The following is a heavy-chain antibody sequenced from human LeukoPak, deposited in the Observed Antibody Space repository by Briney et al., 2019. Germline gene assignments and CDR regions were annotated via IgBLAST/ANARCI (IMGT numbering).Heavy chain of an antibody. Sequence: GGSLRLSCAASGFIFSSYAMSWVRQAPGKGLEWVSTISGSGGSTFYADSVKGRFTISRDNSKNTLYLQMNSLRAEDTAVYYCAKGYRGDGSGSYYNAFYYYYGMDVWGQGTTVTVSS. J-gene: IGHJ6*02. V-gene: IGHV3-23*01. CDR1: GFIFSSYA. CDR3: AKGYRGDGSGSYYNAFYYYYGMDV. D-gene: IGHD3-10*01. CDR2: ISGSGGST.